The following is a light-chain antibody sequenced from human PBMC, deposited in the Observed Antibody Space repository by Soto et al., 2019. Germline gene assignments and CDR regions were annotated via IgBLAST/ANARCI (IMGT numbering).Light chain of an antibody. CDR1: QSVSSSY. CDR2: GAS. CDR3: QQYETSPT. J-gene: IGKJ1*01. Sequence: EIVLTQSPGTLSLSAGERATLSCRASQSVSSSYLAWYQQKPGQAPTVLIYGASSRATGIPDRFSGSGSGTDFTLTISRLEPEDFAVYYCQQYETSPTFGQGTKVEIK. V-gene: IGKV3-20*01.